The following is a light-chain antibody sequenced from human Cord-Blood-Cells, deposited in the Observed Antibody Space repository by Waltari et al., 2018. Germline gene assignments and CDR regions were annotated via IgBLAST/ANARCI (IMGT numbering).Light chain of an antibody. CDR1: QSVLYSSNNKNY. CDR2: WAS. CDR3: QQYYSTPPT. J-gene: IGKJ1*01. Sequence: DIVMTQSPDSLAVSLGERATINCKSSQSVLYSSNNKNYLAGYQQKPGQPPKLLIYWASTRESGVPDRFSGSGSGTDFTLTISSLQAEDVAVCYCQQYYSTPPTFGQGTKVEIK. V-gene: IGKV4-1*01.